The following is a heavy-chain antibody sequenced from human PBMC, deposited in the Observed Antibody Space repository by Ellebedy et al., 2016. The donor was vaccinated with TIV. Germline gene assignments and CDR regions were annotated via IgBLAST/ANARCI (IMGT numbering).Heavy chain of an antibody. CDR1: GYTFTSYG. J-gene: IGHJ5*02. Sequence: ASVKVSCXASGYTFTSYGISWVRQATGQGLEWMGWMNPNSGNTNYAQKLQGRVTMTTDTSTSTAYMELRSLRSDDTAVYYCARDIKGGYDWDWFDPWGQGTLVTVSS. V-gene: IGHV1-18*01. CDR2: MNPNSGNT. CDR3: ARDIKGGYDWDWFDP. D-gene: IGHD5-12*01.